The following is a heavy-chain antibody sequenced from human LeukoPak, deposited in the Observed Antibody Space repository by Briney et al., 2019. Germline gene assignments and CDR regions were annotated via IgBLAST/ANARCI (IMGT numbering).Heavy chain of an antibody. CDR2: LNPDGPQK. J-gene: IGHJ4*02. D-gene: IGHD6-19*01. Sequence: GGSLRLSCAASGFTFSSYWLSWVRQAPGKGLEWVATLNPDGPQKYYVDSVKGRVTVSRDNARNSLYLQMNSLRAEDPAVYYCARYFTAVASTVRLDYWGQGTLVTVSS. CDR3: ARYFTAVASTVRLDY. V-gene: IGHV3-7*03. CDR1: GFTFSSYW.